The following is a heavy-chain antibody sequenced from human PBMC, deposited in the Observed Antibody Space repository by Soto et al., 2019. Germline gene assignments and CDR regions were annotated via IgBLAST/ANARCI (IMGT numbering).Heavy chain of an antibody. D-gene: IGHD3-9*01. CDR2: IAYTGDT. V-gene: IGHV4-31*11. J-gene: IGHJ5*02. CDR1: GASITNAASS. Sequence: SETLSLPCAVSGASITNAASSWFWIRQHPGKGLEWLGYIAYTGDTYFNPSLRSRLTISSDRAKNQFSLKLSSVTAADTAFYDCARDFEKSAIGPWGQGTLVTVSS. CDR3: ARDFEKSAIGP.